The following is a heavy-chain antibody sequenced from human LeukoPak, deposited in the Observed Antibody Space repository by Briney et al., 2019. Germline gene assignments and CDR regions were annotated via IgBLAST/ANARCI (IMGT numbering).Heavy chain of an antibody. V-gene: IGHV4-59*01. D-gene: IGHD6-6*01. J-gene: IGHJ5*02. CDR2: IYYSGST. CDR1: GGSISSYY. CDR3: AREMEYSSSSFDP. Sequence: PSETLSLTCTVSGGSISSYYWSWIRQPPGKGLEWIGYIYYSGSTNYNPSLKSRVTISVDTSKNQFSLKLSSVTAADTAAYYCAREMEYSSSSFDPWGQGTLVTVSS.